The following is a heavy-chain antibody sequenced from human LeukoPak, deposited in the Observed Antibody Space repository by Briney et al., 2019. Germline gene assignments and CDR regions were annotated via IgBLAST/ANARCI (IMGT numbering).Heavy chain of an antibody. CDR2: ISSSSSYI. Sequence: GGSLRLSCAASGFTFSSYSMNWVRQAPGKGREWVSSISSSSSYIYYAASVKGRFTISRDNAKNSLYLQMNSLRAEDTAVYYCARERIAAAATDYWGQGTLVTVSS. J-gene: IGHJ4*02. CDR3: ARERIAAAATDY. CDR1: GFTFSSYS. D-gene: IGHD6-13*01. V-gene: IGHV3-21*01.